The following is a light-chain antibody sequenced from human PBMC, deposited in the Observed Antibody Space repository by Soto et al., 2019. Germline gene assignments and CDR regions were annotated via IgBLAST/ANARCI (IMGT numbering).Light chain of an antibody. Sequence: QTVVTQEPSLTVSPGGTVTLTCASSTGAVTSDYFPNWIQQKPGQTPRSLIYNTNNKYSWTPARFSGYLLGGKAALTLSAVQTEDEADYYCLLYYAGHVRLFGGGTKLTVL. V-gene: IGLV7-43*01. J-gene: IGLJ2*01. CDR1: TGAVTSDYF. CDR3: LLYYAGHVRL. CDR2: NTN.